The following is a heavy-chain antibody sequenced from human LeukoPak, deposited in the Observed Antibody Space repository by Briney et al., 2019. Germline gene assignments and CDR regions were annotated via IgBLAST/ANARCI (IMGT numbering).Heavy chain of an antibody. CDR2: IYTSGST. Sequence: PSETLSLTCTVSGGSISSYYWSWIRQPAGKGLEWIGRIYTSGSTNYNPSPTSRVTMSVDTSKNQFSLKLSSVTAADTAVYYCARDLYGSGSYYYYYYMDVWGKGTTVTVSS. D-gene: IGHD3-10*01. J-gene: IGHJ6*03. V-gene: IGHV4-4*07. CDR1: GGSISSYY. CDR3: ARDLYGSGSYYYYYYMDV.